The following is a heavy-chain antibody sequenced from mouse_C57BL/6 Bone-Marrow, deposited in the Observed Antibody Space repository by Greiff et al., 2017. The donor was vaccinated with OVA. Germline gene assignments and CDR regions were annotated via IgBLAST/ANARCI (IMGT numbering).Heavy chain of an antibody. CDR3: ALYYYGSSEPWFAY. CDR1: GYTFTSYW. V-gene: IGHV1-50*01. D-gene: IGHD1-1*01. J-gene: IGHJ3*01. Sequence: QVQLQQPGAELVKPGASVKLSCKASGYTFTSYWMQWVKQRPGQGLEWIGELDPSDSYTNYNQKFKGQATLTVDTSSSTAYMQLSSLTSEDSAVYYCALYYYGSSEPWFAYWGQGTLVTVSA. CDR2: LDPSDSYT.